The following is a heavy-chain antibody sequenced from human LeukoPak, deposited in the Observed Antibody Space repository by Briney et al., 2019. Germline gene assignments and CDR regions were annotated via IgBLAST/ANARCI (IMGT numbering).Heavy chain of an antibody. D-gene: IGHD2-21*01. Sequence: AGGSLRLSCAASGFTFSNFWMSWVRQAPGKGLEWVANIKQEGSEKYYVDSVKGRFTISRDNANNSLYLQLNSLRAEDTAVYYCAKNLRLLGDWGQGNLVTVSS. CDR2: IKQEGSEK. J-gene: IGHJ4*02. CDR3: AKNLRLLGD. CDR1: GFTFSNFW. V-gene: IGHV3-7*01.